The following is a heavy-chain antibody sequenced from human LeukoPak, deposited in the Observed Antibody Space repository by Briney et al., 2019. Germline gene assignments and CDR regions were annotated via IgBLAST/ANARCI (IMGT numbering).Heavy chain of an antibody. V-gene: IGHV3-7*01. CDR3: ATSWDY. CDR2: MKEDGYEK. J-gene: IGHJ4*02. CDR1: GFTLSTYW. Sequence: GGSLRLSCAASGFTLSTYWMSWVRQAPGKGLEWVANMKEDGYEKDYVDSVKGRFTISRDNAKNSLYLHMDSLRAEDTAVYYCATSWDYWGQGTLVTVSS.